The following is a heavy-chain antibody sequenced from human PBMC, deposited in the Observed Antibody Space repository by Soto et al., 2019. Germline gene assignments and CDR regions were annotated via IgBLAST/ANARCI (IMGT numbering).Heavy chain of an antibody. V-gene: IGHV3-23*01. CDR3: ARGRYFDGGDYWVANLAFDY. J-gene: IGHJ4*02. Sequence: EVQLLESGGGLLQPGGSLRLSCAASGFTFNNYVMNWVRQALGKGLEWVPSISRSGSGSPYYSDSVKGRFTISRDNSNNTLSLQMNNLRAEDTAVYFCARGRYFDGGDYWVANLAFDYWGQGTLVTVSS. D-gene: IGHD3-22*01. CDR2: ISRSGSGSP. CDR1: GFTFNNYV.